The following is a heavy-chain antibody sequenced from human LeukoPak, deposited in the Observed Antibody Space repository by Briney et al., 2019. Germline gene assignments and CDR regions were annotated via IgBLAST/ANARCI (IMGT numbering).Heavy chain of an antibody. CDR3: AKPHATGNNYYYYMDV. J-gene: IGHJ6*03. D-gene: IGHD1-1*01. CDR1: GFTFSNYA. Sequence: PGGSLRLSCVASGFTFSNYAMSWVRQAPGKRLEWVSAISSSGASTFYADSVKGRFTISRDNSKNTLYLQMNSLRAEETAVYYCAKPHATGNNYYYYMDVWGKGTTVTVSS. CDR2: ISSSGAST. V-gene: IGHV3-23*01.